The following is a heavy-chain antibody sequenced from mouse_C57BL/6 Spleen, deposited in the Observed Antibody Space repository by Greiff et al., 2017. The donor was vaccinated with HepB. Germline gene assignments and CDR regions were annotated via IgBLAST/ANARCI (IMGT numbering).Heavy chain of an antibody. CDR2: ISDGGSYT. Sequence: DVQLQESGGGLVKPGGSLKLSCAASGFTFSSYAMSWVRQTPEKRLEWVATISDGGSYTYYPDNVKGRFTISRDNAKNNLYLQMSHLKSEDTAMYYCARDRGTVVPVMDYWGQGTSVTVSS. D-gene: IGHD1-1*01. J-gene: IGHJ4*01. CDR1: GFTFSSYA. CDR3: ARDRGTVVPVMDY. V-gene: IGHV5-4*01.